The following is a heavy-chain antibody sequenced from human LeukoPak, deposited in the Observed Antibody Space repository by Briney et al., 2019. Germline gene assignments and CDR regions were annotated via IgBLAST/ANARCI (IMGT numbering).Heavy chain of an antibody. D-gene: IGHD3-16*01. J-gene: IGHJ4*02. V-gene: IGHV1-2*02. CDR1: GYTFTGYY. CDR2: INPNTGAT. Sequence: GASVKVSCKPSGYTFTGYYLHWVRQAPGQGLEWMGWINPNTGATIYAEKFQGRVTMTRDTSIDTAYMEMRSLRSDDTAVYYCARDVNYAFDYWGQGTLVTVSS. CDR3: ARDVNYAFDY.